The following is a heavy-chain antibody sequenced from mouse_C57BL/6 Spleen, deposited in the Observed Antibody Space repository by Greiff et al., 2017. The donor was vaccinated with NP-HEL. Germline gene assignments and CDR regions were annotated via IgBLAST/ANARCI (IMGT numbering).Heavy chain of an antibody. CDR3: AGVYYGNYPWYFDV. D-gene: IGHD2-1*01. CDR2: INPNYGTT. Sequence: EVQLQQSGPELVKPGASVKISCKASGYSFTDYNMNWVKQSNGKSLEWIGVINPNYGTTSYNQKFKGKATLTVDKSSSTAYMQLNSLTSEDSAVYYCAGVYYGNYPWYFDVWGTGTTVTVSS. CDR1: GYSFTDYN. J-gene: IGHJ1*03. V-gene: IGHV1-39*01.